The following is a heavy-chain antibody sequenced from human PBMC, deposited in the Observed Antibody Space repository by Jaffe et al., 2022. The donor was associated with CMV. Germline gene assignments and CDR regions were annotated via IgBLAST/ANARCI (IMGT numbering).Heavy chain of an antibody. CDR2: IYYSGST. Sequence: QLQLQESGPGLVKPSETLSLTCTVSGGSISSSSYYWGWIRQPPGKGLEWIGSIYYSGSTYYNPSLKSRVTISVDTSKNQFSLKLSSVTAADTAVYYCARHLRSAPDLGPGDFDYWGQGTLVTVSS. J-gene: IGHJ4*02. V-gene: IGHV4-39*01. CDR3: ARHLRSAPDLGPGDFDY. CDR1: GGSISSSSYY.